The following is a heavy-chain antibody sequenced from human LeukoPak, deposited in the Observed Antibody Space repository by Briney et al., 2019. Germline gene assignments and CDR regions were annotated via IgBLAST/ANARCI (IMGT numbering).Heavy chain of an antibody. Sequence: GASVKVSCKASGGTFSSYAISWVRQAPGQGLEWMGGIIPIFGTANYAQKFRGRVPMTRDTSTSTVYMELSSLRSEDTAVYYCARGRVGTTTWEIDDYWGQGTLVTVSS. D-gene: IGHD1-26*01. CDR3: ARGRVGTTTWEIDDY. V-gene: IGHV1-69*05. CDR2: IIPIFGTA. J-gene: IGHJ4*02. CDR1: GGTFSSYA.